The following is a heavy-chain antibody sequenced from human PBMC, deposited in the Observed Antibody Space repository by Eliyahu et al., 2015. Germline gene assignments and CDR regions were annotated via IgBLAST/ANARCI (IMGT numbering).Heavy chain of an antibody. V-gene: IGHV3-11*06. J-gene: IGHJ4*02. CDR3: ARESGNLYYFDY. Sequence: GRFTISRDNAKNSLYLQMNSLRAEDTAVYYCARESGNLYYFDYWGQGTLVTVSS. D-gene: IGHD1-26*01.